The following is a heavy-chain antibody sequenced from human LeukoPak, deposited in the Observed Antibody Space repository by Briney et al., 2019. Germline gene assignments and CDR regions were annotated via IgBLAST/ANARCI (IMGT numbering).Heavy chain of an antibody. CDR2: ISAYNGNT. D-gene: IGHD4-17*01. Sequence: GASVKVSCKASGYTFTSYAMNWVRQAPGQGLEWMGWISAYNGNTNYAQKLQGRVTMTTDTSTSTAYMELRSLRSDDTAVYYCARDSGPLYGDYGGYWGQGTLVTVSS. CDR1: GYTFTSYA. J-gene: IGHJ4*02. V-gene: IGHV1-18*01. CDR3: ARDSGPLYGDYGGY.